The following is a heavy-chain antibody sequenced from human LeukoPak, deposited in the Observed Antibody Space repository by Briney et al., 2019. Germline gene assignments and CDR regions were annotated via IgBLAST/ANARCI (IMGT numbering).Heavy chain of an antibody. CDR1: GFTFSSYW. Sequence: GGSLRLSCAASGFTFSSYWMHWVRQAPGKGRGWVSRINSDGSSTSSADSVKGRFTISRDNAKNTLYLQMNSRTAWSPRVYPCVSADHMRPVANMYTWWERATVSVSS. D-gene: IGHD4-23*01. CDR2: INSDGSST. CDR3: VSADHMRPVANMYT. V-gene: IGHV3-74*01. J-gene: IGHJ6*01.